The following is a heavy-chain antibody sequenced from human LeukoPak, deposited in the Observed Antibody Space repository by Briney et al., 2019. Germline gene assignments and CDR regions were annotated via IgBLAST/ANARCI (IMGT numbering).Heavy chain of an antibody. CDR3: ARVGYDYIWGSYRDDAFDI. J-gene: IGHJ3*02. Sequence: SETLSLTCTVFGGSISSSSYYWGWIRQPPGKGLEWIGSIYYSGSTYYNPSLKSRVTISVDTSKNQFSLKLSSVTAADTAVYYCARVGYDYIWGSYRDDAFDIWGQGTMVTVSS. CDR1: GGSISSSSYY. CDR2: IYYSGST. V-gene: IGHV4-39*01. D-gene: IGHD3-16*02.